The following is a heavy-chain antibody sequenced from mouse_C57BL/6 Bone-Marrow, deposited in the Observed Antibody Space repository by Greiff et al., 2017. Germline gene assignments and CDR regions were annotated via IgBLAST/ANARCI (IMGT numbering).Heavy chain of an antibody. V-gene: IGHV5-17*01. J-gene: IGHJ3*01. Sequence: EVQVVESGGGLVKPGGSLKLSCAASGFTFSDYGMHWVRQAPEKGLEWVAYISSGSSTFYYADTVKGRFTISRDNAKNTLFLQMTSLRSEDTAMYYCAGGGRIAYWGQGTLVTVSA. CDR3: AGGGRIAY. D-gene: IGHD3-3*01. CDR1: GFTFSDYG. CDR2: ISSGSSTF.